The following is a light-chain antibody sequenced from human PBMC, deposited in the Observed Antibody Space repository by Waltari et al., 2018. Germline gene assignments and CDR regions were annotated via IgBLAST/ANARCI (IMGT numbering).Light chain of an antibody. J-gene: IGKJ4*01. CDR3: QQYATSPLT. CDR1: QSVGSNY. Sequence: EIVLTQSPGTLSLSTGERASLSCRASQSVGSNYLAWYQQKPGQAPRLLIYSASSRATGIPDRFSGSGSGTDFTLAISRLEPEDFAVYYCQQYATSPLTFGGGTKVEIK. CDR2: SAS. V-gene: IGKV3-20*01.